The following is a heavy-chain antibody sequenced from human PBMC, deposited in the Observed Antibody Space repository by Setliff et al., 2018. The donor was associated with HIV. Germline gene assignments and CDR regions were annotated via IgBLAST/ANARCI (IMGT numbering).Heavy chain of an antibody. V-gene: IGHV4-59*01. J-gene: IGHJ4*02. CDR2: IYYRVNT. CDR3: ARGGSMTTLHN. Sequence: SETLSLTCAVSGVSITGDYWSWIRQPPGKGLEWIGFIYYRVNTNNNPSLKSRVTISVDTSKNQFSLRLTSVTAADTAFYYCARGGSMTTLHNWGQGTLVTVSS. D-gene: IGHD4-4*01. CDR1: GVSITGDY.